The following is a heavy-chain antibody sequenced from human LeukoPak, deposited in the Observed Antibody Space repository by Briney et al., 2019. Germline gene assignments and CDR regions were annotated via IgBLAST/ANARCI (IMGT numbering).Heavy chain of an antibody. CDR1: GFTVSSNY. D-gene: IGHD2-2*01. V-gene: IGHV3-53*01. CDR3: ASYCSSTSCYRFDP. Sequence: PGGSLRLSCAASGFTVSSNYMSWVRQAPGKGLEWVSVIYSGGSTYYADSVKGRFTISRDNSKSTLYLQMNSLRAEDTAVYYCASYCSSTSCYRFDPWGQGTLVTVSS. CDR2: IYSGGST. J-gene: IGHJ5*02.